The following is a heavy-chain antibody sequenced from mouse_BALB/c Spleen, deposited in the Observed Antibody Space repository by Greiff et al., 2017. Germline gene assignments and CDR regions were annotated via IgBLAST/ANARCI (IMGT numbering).Heavy chain of an antibody. Sequence: VQLQQPGAELVRPGASVKLSCNASGYTFTSYWISWVKQSPGQGLEWIGNIYPSDSYTNYNQKFKDKATLTVYKSSSTAYMQLCSPTSEDSAVYYCASSMAFDYWGQGTTLTVSS. J-gene: IGHJ2*01. CDR3: ASSMAFDY. V-gene: IGHV1-69*02. CDR2: IYPSDSYT. CDR1: GYTFTSYW. D-gene: IGHD1-1*02.